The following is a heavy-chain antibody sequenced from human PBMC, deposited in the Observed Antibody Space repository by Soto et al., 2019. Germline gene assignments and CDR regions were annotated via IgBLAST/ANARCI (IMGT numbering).Heavy chain of an antibody. Sequence: ESGGGLVQPGGSLRLSCAASGFTFSDHYMDWVRQAPGKGLEWVGRTRNKANSYTTEYAASVKGRFTISRDDSKNSLYLQMNSLKTEDTAVYYCAREGPAYYDFWSGSFEFDYWGQGTLVTVSS. D-gene: IGHD3-3*01. CDR2: TRNKANSYTT. CDR3: AREGPAYYDFWSGSFEFDY. CDR1: GFTFSDHY. J-gene: IGHJ4*02. V-gene: IGHV3-72*01.